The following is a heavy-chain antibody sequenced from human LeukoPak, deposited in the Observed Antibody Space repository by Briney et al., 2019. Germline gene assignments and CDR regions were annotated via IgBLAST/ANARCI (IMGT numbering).Heavy chain of an antibody. V-gene: IGHV1-8*03. CDR1: GYTFTSYV. CDR3: ARTTEGGYTYGYFYYYYMDV. D-gene: IGHD5-18*01. J-gene: IGHJ6*03. Sequence: SVTVSCKGSGYTFTSYVIIWVRQPTGQGLEWVGWMNPNSGITGYAPKFQGRVTISRNTTISTAYMELSSLISEDTAVYYCARTTEGGYTYGYFYYYYMDVWGKGTTVTISS. CDR2: MNPNSGIT.